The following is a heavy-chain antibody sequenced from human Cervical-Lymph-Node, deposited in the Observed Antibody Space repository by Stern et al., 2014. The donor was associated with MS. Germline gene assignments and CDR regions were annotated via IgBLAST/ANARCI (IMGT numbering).Heavy chain of an antibody. Sequence: QVQLVESGSELKRPGASMKVSCEASGYTFTNYAINWVRQAPGQGLEWMGWINTDTGNPTYAQGFTGRFVFSLDASDSTAYLQISSLKTEDTAVYYCARDPEDFDAFDVWGQGTMVTVSS. CDR1: GYTFTNYA. CDR3: ARDPEDFDAFDV. CDR2: INTDTGNP. J-gene: IGHJ3*01. V-gene: IGHV7-4-1*02.